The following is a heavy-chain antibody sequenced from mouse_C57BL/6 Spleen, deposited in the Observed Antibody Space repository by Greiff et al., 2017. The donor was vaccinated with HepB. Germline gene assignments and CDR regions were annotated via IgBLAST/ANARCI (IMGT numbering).Heavy chain of an antibody. CDR3: ARSTAQATAWFAY. Sequence: QVQLQQPGTELVKPGASVKLSCKASGYTFTSYWMHWVKQRPGQGLEWIGNINPSNGGTNYNEKFKSKATLTVDKSSSTAYMQLSSLSSEDSAVYFCARSTAQATAWFAYWGQGTLVTVSA. CDR2: INPSNGGT. CDR1: GYTFTSYW. V-gene: IGHV1-53*01. J-gene: IGHJ3*01. D-gene: IGHD3-2*02.